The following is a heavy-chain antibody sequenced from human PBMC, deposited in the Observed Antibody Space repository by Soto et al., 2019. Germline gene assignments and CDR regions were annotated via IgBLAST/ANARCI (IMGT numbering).Heavy chain of an antibody. CDR3: ASSSLYGMDG. CDR1: GGSISSGHYS. Sequence: TSESRSRPCSVAGGSISSGHYSSRWIRQPPGKGLEWSGNLYYSGNTYYIPSLKSRLIVSIDTSKNPFSLKVGSVTDADTAVHSCASSSLYGMDGWGQGTTVTDS. J-gene: IGHJ6*02. CDR2: LYYSGNT. V-gene: IGHV4-30-4*01.